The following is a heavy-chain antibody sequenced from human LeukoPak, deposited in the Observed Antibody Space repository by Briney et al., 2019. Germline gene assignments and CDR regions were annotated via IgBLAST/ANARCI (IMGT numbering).Heavy chain of an antibody. CDR3: AKDAAVVVPAAMGYMDV. CDR2: ISGSGGTT. CDR1: GFTFSNYA. V-gene: IGHV3-23*01. D-gene: IGHD2-2*01. Sequence: GGSLRLSRTASGFTFSNYAMSWVRQAPGKGLEWVSTISGSGGTTYYADSVRGRFTISRDNSKNTLYLQMNSLRAEDTAVYYCAKDAAVVVPAAMGYMDVWGKGTTVTVSS. J-gene: IGHJ6*03.